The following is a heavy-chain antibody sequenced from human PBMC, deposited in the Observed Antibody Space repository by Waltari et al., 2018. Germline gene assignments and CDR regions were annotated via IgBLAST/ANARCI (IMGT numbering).Heavy chain of an antibody. Sequence: EVQLVESGGGLVQPGGSLSLSCAASGFIFSNYWMSWVRQAPGKGLEWVADIKEDGSAKYYVDSVKGRFTISRDNAKNSLYLQMNSLRAEDTAVYYCAKDNVRRWDYWGQGTLVTVSS. J-gene: IGHJ4*02. V-gene: IGHV3-7*04. CDR2: IKEDGSAK. D-gene: IGHD2-15*01. CDR1: GFIFSNYW. CDR3: AKDNVRRWDY.